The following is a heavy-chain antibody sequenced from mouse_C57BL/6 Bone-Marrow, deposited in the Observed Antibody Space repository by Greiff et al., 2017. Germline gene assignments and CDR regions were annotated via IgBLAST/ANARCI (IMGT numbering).Heavy chain of an antibody. CDR2: IDPDNGDT. D-gene: IGHD1-1*01. J-gene: IGHJ2*01. CDR1: GFNIKDDY. V-gene: IGHV14-4*01. CDR3: TAVVHY. Sequence: VQLQQPGAELVRPGASVKLSCTASGFNIKDDYMHWVKQRPEQGLEWIGWIDPDNGDTEYASKFQGKATITADTSSNTAYLQLSSLTSEDAAVCYCTAVVHYWGQGTTLTVSS.